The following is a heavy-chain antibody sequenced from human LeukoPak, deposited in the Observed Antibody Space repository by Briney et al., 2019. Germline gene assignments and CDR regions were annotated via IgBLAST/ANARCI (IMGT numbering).Heavy chain of an antibody. CDR1: GFTFSSYW. V-gene: IGHV3-74*01. CDR2: INTDGSST. CDR3: ARDFWSGSLDY. Sequence: GGSLRLSCAAFGFTFSSYWMHWVRQAPGKELVWVSRINTDGSSTSYADSVKGRFTISRDNAKNTLYLQMNSLRAEDTAVYYCARDFWSGSLDYWGQGTLVTVSS. D-gene: IGHD3-3*01. J-gene: IGHJ4*02.